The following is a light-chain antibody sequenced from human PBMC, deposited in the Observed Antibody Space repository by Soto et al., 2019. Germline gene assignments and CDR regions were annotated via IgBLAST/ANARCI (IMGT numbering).Light chain of an antibody. CDR1: QSFSSY. CDR3: QQRSNWLIT. J-gene: IGKJ5*01. Sequence: EVVLTQSPATLSLSPGERATLSCRASQSFSSYLAWYQQKPGQAPRLLIYDASNRATGIPARFSGSGSGTDFTLTISSLEPEDFAVYYCQQRSNWLIT. CDR2: DAS. V-gene: IGKV3-11*01.